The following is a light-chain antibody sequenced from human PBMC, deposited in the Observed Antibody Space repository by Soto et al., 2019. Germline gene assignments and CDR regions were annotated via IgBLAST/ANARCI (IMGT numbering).Light chain of an antibody. Sequence: EIVLTQSPATLSLSPGERATLSCRASQGINSYLAWYQQKPGQAPRLLIYDASSRATDIPARFSGSGSGTDFTLTISSLEPEDFAVYYCQQRIYWPALSFGGGTKVEIK. CDR1: QGINSY. V-gene: IGKV3-11*01. J-gene: IGKJ4*01. CDR3: QQRIYWPALS. CDR2: DAS.